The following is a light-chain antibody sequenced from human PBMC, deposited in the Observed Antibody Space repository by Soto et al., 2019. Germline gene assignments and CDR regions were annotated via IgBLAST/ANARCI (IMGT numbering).Light chain of an antibody. CDR2: GAS. CDR3: QQYGSSPWT. CDR1: QSVTSTS. Sequence: EIVLTQSPGTLSLSPGERSTLSCRSSQSVTSTSLAWYQQKPGQAPRLLMYGASSRATGIPDRFSGSGSGTDFTLTISRLEPEDFAVYYCQQYGSSPWTFGQGTKVDIK. J-gene: IGKJ1*01. V-gene: IGKV3-20*01.